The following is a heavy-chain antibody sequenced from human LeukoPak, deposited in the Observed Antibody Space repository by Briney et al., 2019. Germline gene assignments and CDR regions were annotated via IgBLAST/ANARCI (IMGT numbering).Heavy chain of an antibody. J-gene: IGHJ4*02. CDR2: INDSGGST. Sequence: GGSLRLSCAASGFTFSNYAMSWVRQAPGKGLEWGSAINDSGGSTYYAESVKGRFTISRDNTKNTLYLQMNSLRAEDTAVYYCAKPAISSRGWYYDYGGQGTLVTVSS. CDR3: AKPAISSRGWYYDY. D-gene: IGHD6-19*01. V-gene: IGHV3-23*01. CDR1: GFTFSNYA.